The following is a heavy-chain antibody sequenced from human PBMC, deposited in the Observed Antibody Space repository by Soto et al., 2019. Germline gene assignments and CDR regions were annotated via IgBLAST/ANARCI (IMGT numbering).Heavy chain of an antibody. CDR2: IYYSGTT. V-gene: IGHV4-59*01. Sequence: QVQLQESGPGLVKPSETLSLTCTVSGGSTRNYFWSWIRQPPGKGLEWIGCIYYSGTTNYNSSLKSRVTISLDPSKNQFSLRLRSVTAADTAVYYCARYVNPYDTAVWFDPWGQGTLVTVSS. J-gene: IGHJ5*02. CDR1: GGSTRNYF. D-gene: IGHD3-9*01. CDR3: ARYVNPYDTAVWFDP.